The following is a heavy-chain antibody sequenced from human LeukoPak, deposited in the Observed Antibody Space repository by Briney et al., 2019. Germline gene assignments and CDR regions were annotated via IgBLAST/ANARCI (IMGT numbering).Heavy chain of an antibody. Sequence: SETLSLTCTVSGGSISSSSYYWGWIRQPPGKGLEWIGSIYYSGSTYYNPSLKSRVTISVGTSKNQFSLKLSSVTAADTAVYYCASSGGGPHWYFDYWGLGTLVTVSS. CDR2: IYYSGST. CDR1: GGSISSSSYY. J-gene: IGHJ4*02. CDR3: ASSGGGPHWYFDY. D-gene: IGHD3-16*01. V-gene: IGHV4-39*01.